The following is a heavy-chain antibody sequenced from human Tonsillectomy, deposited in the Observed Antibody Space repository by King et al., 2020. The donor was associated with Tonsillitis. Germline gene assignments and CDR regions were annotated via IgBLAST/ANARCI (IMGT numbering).Heavy chain of an antibody. CDR3: ARTFCGGGSCYYYYYYMDV. D-gene: IGHD2-15*01. CDR1: GGSISSSRYY. Sequence: QLQESGPGLVKPSETLSLTCNVSGGSISSSRYYWGWIRQPPGKGLEWIGSIYHTDSTYYNPSLKSRVTISVDTSKNQFSLKLSAVTAADTAVYYCARTFCGGGSCYYYYYYMDVWGKGTTVTVSS. J-gene: IGHJ6*03. V-gene: IGHV4-39*01. CDR2: IYHTDST.